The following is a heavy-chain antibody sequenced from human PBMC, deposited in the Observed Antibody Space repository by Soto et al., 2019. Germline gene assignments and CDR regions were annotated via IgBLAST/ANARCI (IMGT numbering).Heavy chain of an antibody. CDR3: AREIVVVVAARGPYYYFDY. CDR1: GFTFGGYG. J-gene: IGHJ4*02. CDR2: IWYDGSNK. Sequence: GGSLRLSCGASGFTFGGYGGHWVRQAPGKGLEWVAVIWYDGSNKYYADSVKGRFTISRDNSKNTLYLQMNSLRAEDTAVYYCAREIVVVVAARGPYYYFDYWGQGTLVTVSS. D-gene: IGHD2-15*01. V-gene: IGHV3-33*08.